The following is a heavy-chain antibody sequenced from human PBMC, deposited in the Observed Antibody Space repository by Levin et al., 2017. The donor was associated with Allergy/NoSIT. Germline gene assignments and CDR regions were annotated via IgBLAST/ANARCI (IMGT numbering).Heavy chain of an antibody. CDR2: ISWNSGSI. CDR1: GFTFDDYA. D-gene: IGHD6-13*01. Sequence: SLKISCAASGFTFDDYAMHWVRQAPGKGLEWVSGISWNSGSIGYADSVKGRFTISRDNAKNSLYLQMNSLRAEDTALYYCAKGGGSSSWYAFDIWGQGTMVTVSS. CDR3: AKGGGSSSWYAFDI. J-gene: IGHJ3*02. V-gene: IGHV3-9*01.